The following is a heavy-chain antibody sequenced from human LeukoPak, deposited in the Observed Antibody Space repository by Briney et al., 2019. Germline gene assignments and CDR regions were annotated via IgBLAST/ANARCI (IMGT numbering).Heavy chain of an antibody. V-gene: IGHV3-7*01. J-gene: IGHJ4*02. D-gene: IGHD3-10*01. CDR1: GFSFTTYW. Sequence: GGSLRLSCGASGFSFTTYWMAWVRQAPGKGLEWVANIKQDGTEKYYVDSVKGRFTISRDYARNSLYLQLNSLRAEDTAVYYCARLSEMFRGPQVIYYFDYWGRGTLVTVSS. CDR3: ARLSEMFRGPQVIYYFDY. CDR2: IKQDGTEK.